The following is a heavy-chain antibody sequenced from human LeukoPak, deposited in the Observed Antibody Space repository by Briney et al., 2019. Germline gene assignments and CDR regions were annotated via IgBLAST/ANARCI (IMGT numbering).Heavy chain of an antibody. CDR1: GYSFTSYW. CDR3: ARAGYCSGGSCYSGEYYYYGMDV. V-gene: IGHV5-51*01. CDR2: IYPGDSDT. Sequence: GESQKISCKGSGYSFTSYWIGWVRQMPGKGLEWMGIIYPGDSDTRYSPSFQGQVTISADKSISTAYLQWSSLKASDTAMYYCARAGYCSGGSCYSGEYYYYGMDVWGQGTTVTVSS. D-gene: IGHD2-15*01. J-gene: IGHJ6*02.